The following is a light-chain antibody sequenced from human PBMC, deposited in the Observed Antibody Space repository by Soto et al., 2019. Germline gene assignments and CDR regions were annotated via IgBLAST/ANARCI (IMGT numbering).Light chain of an antibody. CDR1: NSDVGGYNY. CDR3: SSYTSSSTPNDV. CDR2: EVS. J-gene: IGLJ1*01. Sequence: QSALTQPASVSGSPGQSITISCTGTNSDVGGYNYVSWYQQHPGKAPKLMIYEVSNRPSGVSNRFSGSKSGNTASLTISGLQAEDEADYYCSSYTSSSTPNDVFGTGTKLTVL. V-gene: IGLV2-14*01.